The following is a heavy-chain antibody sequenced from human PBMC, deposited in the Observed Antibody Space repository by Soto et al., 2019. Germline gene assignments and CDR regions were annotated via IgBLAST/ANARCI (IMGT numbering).Heavy chain of an antibody. Sequence: QVQLVQSGAEVKKPGASVKVSCKASGYTFTSYGISWVRQAPGQGLEWMGWISAYNGNTNYAQRLQGRVTMTTDTSTSTAYMELRSLRSDDTAVYYCASVSRRDYYYYYYMDVWGKGTTVTVSS. CDR1: GYTFTSYG. CDR3: ASVSRRDYYYYYYMDV. CDR2: ISAYNGNT. D-gene: IGHD2-8*01. J-gene: IGHJ6*03. V-gene: IGHV1-18*01.